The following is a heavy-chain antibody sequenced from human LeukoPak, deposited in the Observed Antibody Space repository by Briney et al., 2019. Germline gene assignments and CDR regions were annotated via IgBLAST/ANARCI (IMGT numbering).Heavy chain of an antibody. CDR3: ARSVVPAAIRLHGMDV. D-gene: IGHD2-2*02. Sequence: SETLSLTCAVYGGSFSGYYWSWIRQPPGEGLEWIGEINHSGSTNYNPSLKSRVTISVDTSKNQFSLKLSSVTAADTAVYYCARSVVPAAIRLHGMDVWGQGTMVTVSS. V-gene: IGHV4-34*01. CDR2: INHSGST. CDR1: GGSFSGYY. J-gene: IGHJ6*02.